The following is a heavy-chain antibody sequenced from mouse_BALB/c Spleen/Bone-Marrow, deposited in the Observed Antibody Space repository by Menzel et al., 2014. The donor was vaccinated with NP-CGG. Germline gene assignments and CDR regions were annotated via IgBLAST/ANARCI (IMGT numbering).Heavy chain of an antibody. J-gene: IGHJ3*01. CDR2: ISSGGYYS. CDR1: GFTFSNYD. Sequence: EVKLMESGGDLVKPGGSLKLSCAASGFTFSNYDMSWGRQTPEKRLEWVATISSGGYYSYYPDSVKGRFTISRDNAKNTLYLQMSSLRSEDTAMYYCATGDYGAWFACWGQGTLATVSA. V-gene: IGHV5-9-1*01. CDR3: ATGDYGAWFAC. D-gene: IGHD2-4*01.